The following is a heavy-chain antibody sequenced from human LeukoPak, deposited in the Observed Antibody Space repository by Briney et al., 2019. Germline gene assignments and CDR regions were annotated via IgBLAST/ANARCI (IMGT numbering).Heavy chain of an antibody. CDR2: IRSKAYCGTT. D-gene: IGHD2-2*01. Sequence: GGSLRLSCTASGFTFGDYAMSWVRQAPGKGLEWVGFIRSKAYCGTTEYAASVKGRFTISRDDSKSIAYLQMNSLKTEDTAVYYCTRDLPKDIVVVPAAYYYYYMDVWGKGTTVTVSS. CDR3: TRDLPKDIVVVPAAYYYYYMDV. J-gene: IGHJ6*03. V-gene: IGHV3-49*04. CDR1: GFTFGDYA.